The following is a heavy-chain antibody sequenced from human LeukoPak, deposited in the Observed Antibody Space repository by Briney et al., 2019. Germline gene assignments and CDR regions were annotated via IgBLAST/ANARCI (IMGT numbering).Heavy chain of an antibody. CDR2: IYYSGST. D-gene: IGHD6-19*01. J-gene: IGHJ4*02. Sequence: SETLSLTCTVSGGSISSSSYYWGWIRQPPGKGLEWIGSIYYSGSTYYNPSLKSRVTISVDTSKNQFSLKLSSVTAADTAVYYCARRRGYSSCWGHFDYWGQGTLVTVSS. CDR1: GGSISSSSYY. V-gene: IGHV4-39*01. CDR3: ARRRGYSSCWGHFDY.